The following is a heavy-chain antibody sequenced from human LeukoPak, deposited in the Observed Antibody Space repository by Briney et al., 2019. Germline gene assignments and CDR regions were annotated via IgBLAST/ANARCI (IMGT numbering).Heavy chain of an antibody. CDR1: GFTFSSYG. CDR2: ISYDGSNK. V-gene: IGHV3-30*18. D-gene: IGHD5-18*01. Sequence: GRSLRLSCAASGFTFSSYGMHWVRQAPGKGLEWVAVISYDGSNKYYADSVKGRFTISRDNSKNTLYLQMNSLRAEDTAVYYCAKDMGVSGNSYDFFDYWGQGTLVTVSS. J-gene: IGHJ4*02. CDR3: AKDMGVSGNSYDFFDY.